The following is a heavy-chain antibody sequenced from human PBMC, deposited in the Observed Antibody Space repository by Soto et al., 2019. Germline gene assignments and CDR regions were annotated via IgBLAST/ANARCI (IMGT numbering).Heavy chain of an antibody. CDR1: GGSINSSSYF. CDR2: NSGST. J-gene: IGHJ5*02. Sequence: PSETLSLTCSVSGGSINSSSYFWGWVRQPPGKGLERIGSNSGSTYYNPSLRSRVTISVDTSKNQFSLKLSSVTAADTAVFYCARHYSSGSRNWFDPWGQGTLVTVSS. CDR3: ARHYSSGSRNWFDP. V-gene: IGHV4-39*01. D-gene: IGHD6-19*01.